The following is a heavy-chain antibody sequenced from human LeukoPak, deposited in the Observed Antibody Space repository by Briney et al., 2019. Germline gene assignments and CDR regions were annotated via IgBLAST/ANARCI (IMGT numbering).Heavy chain of an antibody. J-gene: IGHJ4*02. CDR1: GYTFTVYY. CDR3: ASGGLQHLYLFDY. D-gene: IGHD5-24*01. CDR2: INPNSGGT. V-gene: IGHV1-2*02. Sequence: ASVKVSFKASGYTFTVYYMHWVRQAPGQGVEWMGWINPNSGGTNFAQKFQGRVTMTRDTSISTVYMELSRLRSDDTAVYYCASGGLQHLYLFDYWGQGTLVTVSS.